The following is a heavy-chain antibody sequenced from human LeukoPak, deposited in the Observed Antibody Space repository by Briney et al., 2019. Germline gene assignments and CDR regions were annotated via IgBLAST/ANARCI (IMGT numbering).Heavy chain of an antibody. CDR1: GGSISSYY. D-gene: IGHD3-10*01. V-gene: IGHV4-4*09. Sequence: SETLSLTCTVSGGSISSYYWSWIRQPPGKGLEWIGYIYATGSTNYNPSLKSRVTISVDTSKNQFSLNLRPVTAADTAVYYCARHGSVRSPLGPWGQGTLVTVSS. J-gene: IGHJ5*02. CDR2: IYATGST. CDR3: ARHGSVRSPLGP.